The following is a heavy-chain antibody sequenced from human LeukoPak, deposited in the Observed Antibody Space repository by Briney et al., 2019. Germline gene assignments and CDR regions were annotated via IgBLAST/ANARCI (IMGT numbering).Heavy chain of an antibody. Sequence: ASVKVSCKASGYTFTSYYMHWVRQAPGQGLEWMGIINPSGGSTSYAQKFQGRVTMTRDTSTSTVYMELSSLRSEDTAVYYCARDGSSPYTDHSSGWYVNWGQGTLVTVSS. J-gene: IGHJ4*02. V-gene: IGHV1-46*01. CDR1: GYTFTSYY. D-gene: IGHD6-19*01. CDR2: INPSGGST. CDR3: ARDGSSPYTDHSSGWYVN.